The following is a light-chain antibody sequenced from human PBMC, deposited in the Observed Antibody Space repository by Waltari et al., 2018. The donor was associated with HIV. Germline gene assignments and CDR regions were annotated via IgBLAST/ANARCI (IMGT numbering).Light chain of an antibody. CDR2: TNN. CDR1: SSNIPTTT. J-gene: IGLJ3*02. V-gene: IGLV1-44*01. CDR3: ATWDDSLNGWV. Sequence: QSVLTQPPSASGTPGQRVTISCSGSSSNIPTTTVNWYQQRPGTAPKLLIYTNNQRPSGVPARFSGSKSGTSASLAISGLQSDDDADYYCATWDDSLNGWVFGGGTRLTVL.